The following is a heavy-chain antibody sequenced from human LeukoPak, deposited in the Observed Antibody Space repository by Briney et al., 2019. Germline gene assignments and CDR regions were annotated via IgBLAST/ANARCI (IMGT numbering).Heavy chain of an antibody. V-gene: IGHV3-21*01. D-gene: IGHD2-2*01. J-gene: IGHJ4*02. CDR3: ARPSSIVVVPAAMDY. CDR1: GFTFSSYS. Sequence: GGSLRLSCAASGFTFSSYSMNWVREAPGKGLEWVSSISSSSSYIYYADSVKGRFTISRDNAKNSLYLQMNSLRAEDTAVYYCARPSSIVVVPAAMDYWGQGTLVTVSS. CDR2: ISSSSSYI.